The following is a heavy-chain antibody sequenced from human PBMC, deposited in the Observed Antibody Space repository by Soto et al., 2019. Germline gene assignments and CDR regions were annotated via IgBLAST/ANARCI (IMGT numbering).Heavy chain of an antibody. Sequence: QVQLQESGPGLVRPSGTLSLTCAVSGGSISDNNWWSWFRQPPGKGLELIGEIYRSGTANYNPSLNRRVTISMDKSKNEIARHLYSVTAADSAVYYCARHRGGLGTRGLDYWGQGTLVTVSS. D-gene: IGHD2-21*01. V-gene: IGHV4-4*02. J-gene: IGHJ4*02. CDR2: IYRSGTA. CDR3: ARHRGGLGTRGLDY. CDR1: GGSISDNNW.